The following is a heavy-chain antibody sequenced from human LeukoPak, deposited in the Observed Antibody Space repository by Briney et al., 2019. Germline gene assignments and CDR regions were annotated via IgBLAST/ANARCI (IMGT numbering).Heavy chain of an antibody. CDR3: ARDYYDSSGYARWFDP. CDR1: GGTFSSYA. V-gene: IGHV1-69*13. J-gene: IGHJ5*02. Sequence: SVKVSCKASGGTFSSYAISWVRQAPGQGLEWMGGIIPIFGTANYAQKFQGRVTITADESTSTAYMELSSLRSEDTAVHYCARDYYDSSGYARWFDPWGQGTLVTVSS. D-gene: IGHD3-22*01. CDR2: IIPIFGTA.